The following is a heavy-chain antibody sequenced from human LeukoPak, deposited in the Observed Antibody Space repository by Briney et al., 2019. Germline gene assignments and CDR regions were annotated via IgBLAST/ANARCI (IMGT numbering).Heavy chain of an antibody. CDR1: GYSISSGYY. Sequence: SETLSLTCAVSGYSISSGYYWGWIRQPPGKGLEWIGNIYHSGSTYYNPSLRSRVTISVDTSMNQFSLKLSSVTAADTAVHYCARAGIGIRYYMDVWGKGTTVTVSS. J-gene: IGHJ6*03. CDR3: ARAGIGIRYYMDV. V-gene: IGHV4-38-2*01. D-gene: IGHD3-10*01. CDR2: IYHSGST.